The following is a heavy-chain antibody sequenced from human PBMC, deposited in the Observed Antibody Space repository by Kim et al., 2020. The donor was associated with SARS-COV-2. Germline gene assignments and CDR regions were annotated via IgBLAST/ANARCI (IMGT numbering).Heavy chain of an antibody. CDR2: INPSGGST. V-gene: IGHV1-46*01. Sequence: ASVKVSCKASGYTFTSYYMHWVRQAPGQGLEWMGIINPSGGSTSYAQKFQGRVTMTRDTSTSTVYMELSSLRSEDTAVYYCAREGRGTYYYDSSGYYWGYWGQGTLVTVSS. CDR1: GYTFTSYY. D-gene: IGHD3-22*01. J-gene: IGHJ4*02. CDR3: AREGRGTYYYDSSGYYWGY.